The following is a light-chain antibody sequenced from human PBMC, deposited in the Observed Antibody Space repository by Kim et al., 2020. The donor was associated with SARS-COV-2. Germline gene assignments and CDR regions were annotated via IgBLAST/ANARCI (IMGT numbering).Light chain of an antibody. CDR1: QGITNS. J-gene: IGKJ1*01. CDR3: LQHKNYPWT. V-gene: IGKV1-17*03. Sequence: ASVGDRVTITCRASQGITNSLAWFQQKPGTVPKRLIYAGSSLQSGVPSRFSGSGSGTEFTLTISSLQPEDFATYYCLQHKNYPWTFGQGTKVDIK. CDR2: AGS.